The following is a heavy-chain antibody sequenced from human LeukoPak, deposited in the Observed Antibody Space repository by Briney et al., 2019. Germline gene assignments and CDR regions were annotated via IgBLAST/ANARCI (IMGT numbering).Heavy chain of an antibody. Sequence: GASVKVSCKASGGTFSSYAISWVRQAPGQGLEWMGGIIPIFGTANYAQKFQGRVTITADESTSTAYMELSSLRSEDTAVYYCASVQPDHGDYYFDYWGQGTLVTVSS. CDR2: IIPIFGTA. CDR1: GGTFSSYA. CDR3: ASVQPDHGDYYFDY. V-gene: IGHV1-69*13. D-gene: IGHD4-17*01. J-gene: IGHJ4*02.